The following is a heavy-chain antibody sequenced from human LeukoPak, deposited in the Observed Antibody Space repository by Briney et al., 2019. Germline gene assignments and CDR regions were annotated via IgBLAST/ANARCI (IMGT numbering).Heavy chain of an antibody. D-gene: IGHD3-3*01. CDR3: ARDQDDFWSGIPYYYYGMDV. J-gene: IGHJ6*02. V-gene: IGHV3-33*01. CDR2: IWYDGSNK. Sequence: GGSLRLSCAASGFTFSSYGMDWVRQAPGEGLEWVAVIWYDGSNKYYADSVKGRFTISRDNSKNTLYLQMNSLRAEDTAVYYCARDQDDFWSGIPYYYYGMDVWGQGTTVTVSS. CDR1: GFTFSSYG.